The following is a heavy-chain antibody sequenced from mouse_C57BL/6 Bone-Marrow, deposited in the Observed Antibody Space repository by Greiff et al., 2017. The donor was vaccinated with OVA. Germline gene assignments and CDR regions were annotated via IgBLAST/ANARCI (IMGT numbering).Heavy chain of an antibody. CDR3: TREGYGNSVWYFDV. V-gene: IGHV5-9-1*02. Sequence: DVKLVESGEGLVKPGGSLKLSCAASGFTFSSYAMSWVRQTPEKRLEWVAYISSGGDYIYYADTVKGRFPISRDNARNTLYLQMSSLKSEDTAMYYCTREGYGNSVWYFDVWGTGTTVTVSS. J-gene: IGHJ1*03. D-gene: IGHD2-10*02. CDR1: GFTFSSYA. CDR2: ISSGGDYI.